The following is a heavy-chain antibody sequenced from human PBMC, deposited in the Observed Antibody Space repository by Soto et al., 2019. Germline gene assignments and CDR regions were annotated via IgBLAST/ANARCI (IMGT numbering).Heavy chain of an antibody. Sequence: PGGSLRLSCAASGFTFSNYAIHLVRQAPGKGLEWVTIISKDGNSKHYADSVKGRFTISRDNSKNTLFLQMNSLRAEDTAVYYCARDPQGSYCYIDYWGQGTPVTVSS. V-gene: IGHV3-30-3*01. CDR3: ARDPQGSYCYIDY. CDR1: GFTFSNYA. D-gene: IGHD3-10*01. J-gene: IGHJ4*02. CDR2: ISKDGNSK.